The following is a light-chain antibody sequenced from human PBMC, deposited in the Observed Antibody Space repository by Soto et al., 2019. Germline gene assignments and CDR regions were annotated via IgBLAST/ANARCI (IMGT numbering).Light chain of an antibody. CDR2: EVS. CDR3: SSYTSLSTLV. V-gene: IGLV2-14*01. CDR1: SSDVGGYNY. J-gene: IGLJ2*01. Sequence: QSALTQPASVSGSPGQSITISCTGSSSDVGGYNYVSWYQQHPGKAPKLMIYEVSNRPSGISHRFSGSKSGNTASLTLAGLEAEDEADYYCSSYTSLSTLVFGGGTKLTVL.